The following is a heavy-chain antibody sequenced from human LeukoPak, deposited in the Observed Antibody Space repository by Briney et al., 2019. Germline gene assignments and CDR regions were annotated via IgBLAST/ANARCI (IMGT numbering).Heavy chain of an antibody. CDR3: AREVAVGIGAYNF. J-gene: IGHJ4*02. Sequence: QPGGSLRLSCVASGFTFTSFYMSWVRQAPGKGLEWVANINLDGSEQYYIDSVKGRFTISRDNAKNSLYLQMKSLWAEDTAVYYCAREVAVGIGAYNFWGQGTLGTVSS. V-gene: IGHV3-7*01. CDR2: INLDGSEQ. D-gene: IGHD6-13*01. CDR1: GFTFTSFY.